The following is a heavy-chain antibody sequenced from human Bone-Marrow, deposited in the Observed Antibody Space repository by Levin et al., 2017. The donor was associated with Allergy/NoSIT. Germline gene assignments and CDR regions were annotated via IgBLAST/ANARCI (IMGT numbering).Heavy chain of an antibody. D-gene: IGHD4-17*01. V-gene: IGHV4-59*01. CDR1: GGSISSYH. Sequence: KPSETLSLTCTVSGGSISSYHWSWIRQPPGKGLEWIGYIYDSSGSTNYNPSLKSRVTISVDTSKNQFSLKLSSVTAADTAVYYCARDRAMVTTNAIYDYGMDVWGQGTTVTVSS. J-gene: IGHJ6*02. CDR3: ARDRAMVTTNAIYDYGMDV. CDR2: IYDSSGST.